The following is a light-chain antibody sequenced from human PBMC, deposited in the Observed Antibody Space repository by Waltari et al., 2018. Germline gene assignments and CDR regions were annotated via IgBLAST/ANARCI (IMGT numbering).Light chain of an antibody. V-gene: IGLV6-57*03. Sequence: FMLTQPHSVSASPGKTVTISCTRSSGHIASNHVRWYLPRPGGAPTPILLQDTQRPTRVPDRFPGSIDSSSNSASLTISGLITEDEADYYCQSYDLNSRVVFGGRTKLTVL. CDR3: QSYDLNSRVV. CDR2: QDT. CDR1: SGHIASNH. J-gene: IGLJ2*01.